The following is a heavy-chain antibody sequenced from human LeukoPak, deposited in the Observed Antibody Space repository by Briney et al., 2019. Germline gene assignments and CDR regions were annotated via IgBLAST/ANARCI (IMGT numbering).Heavy chain of an antibody. V-gene: IGHV1-2*02. J-gene: IGHJ4*02. CDR3: ARDLFYSVSGTYYNVGRVFNY. D-gene: IGHD3-10*01. CDR1: GYTFTGYY. CDR2: INPNSGGT. Sequence: ASVKVSCKASGYTFTGYYMHWVRQAPGQGLEWMGWINPNSGGTNYAQKFQGRVTMTRDTSISTAYMELSRLRSDDTAVYYCARDLFYSVSGTYYNVGRVFNYLGQGTLVTVSS.